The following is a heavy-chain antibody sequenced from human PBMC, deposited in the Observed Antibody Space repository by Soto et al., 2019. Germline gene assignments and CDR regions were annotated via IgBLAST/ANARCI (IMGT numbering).Heavy chain of an antibody. J-gene: IGHJ4*02. CDR3: PLNYDSSEKDGRFDY. Sequence: SETLSLTCTVSGGSISSSSYYWGWIRQPPGKGLEWIGSIYYSGSTYYNPSLKSRVTISVDTSKNQFSLKLSSVTAADTAVYYCPLNYDSSEKDGRFDYWGQGTLVTVSS. CDR2: IYYSGST. D-gene: IGHD3-22*01. V-gene: IGHV4-39*01. CDR1: GGSISSSSYY.